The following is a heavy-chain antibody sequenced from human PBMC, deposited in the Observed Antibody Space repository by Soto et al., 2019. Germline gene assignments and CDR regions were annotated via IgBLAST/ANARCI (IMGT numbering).Heavy chain of an antibody. Sequence: GASVKVCCNASGGTLNNYAINWVRQAPGQGLEWMGGILPVSAPPDYAQKFQGRVSITADHSTSTVYMELSRLKSDDTAVYFCATDYNYDVSNQLWGQRKLVTV. CDR2: ILPVSAPP. CDR3: ATDYNYDVSNQL. D-gene: IGHD3-3*01. V-gene: IGHV1-69*13. J-gene: IGHJ4*02. CDR1: GGTLNNYA.